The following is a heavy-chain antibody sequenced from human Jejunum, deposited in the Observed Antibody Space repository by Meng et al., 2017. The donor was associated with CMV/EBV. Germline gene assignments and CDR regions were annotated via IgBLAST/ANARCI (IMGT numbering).Heavy chain of an antibody. CDR2: ITGSSFYI. J-gene: IGHJ4*02. Sequence: LSGAASGFMVSGYSMNWVRQAPGKGLEWVSSITGSSFYIYYADSVKGRFTISRDNAKNSLYLQMNSLRAEDTAVYYCVTSERYDYWGQGTLVTVSS. CDR1: GFMVSGYS. V-gene: IGHV3-21*01. D-gene: IGHD1-1*01. CDR3: VTSERYDY.